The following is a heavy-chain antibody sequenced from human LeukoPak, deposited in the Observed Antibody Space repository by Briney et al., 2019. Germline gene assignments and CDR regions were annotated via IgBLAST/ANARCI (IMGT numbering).Heavy chain of an antibody. CDR3: AKDPMVRGVIKYNWFDP. Sequence: GRSLRLSCAASGFTFDDYAMHWVRQAPGKGLEWVSGIIWNSGSIGYAESLKGRFTISRDNAKTSLYLQMNSLRAEDTALYYCAKDPMVRGVIKYNWFDPWGQGTLVTVSS. CDR1: GFTFDDYA. V-gene: IGHV3-9*01. J-gene: IGHJ5*02. D-gene: IGHD3-10*01. CDR2: IIWNSGSI.